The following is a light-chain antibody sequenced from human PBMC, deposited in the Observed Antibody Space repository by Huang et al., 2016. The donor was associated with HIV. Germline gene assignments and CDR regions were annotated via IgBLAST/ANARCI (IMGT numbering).Light chain of an antibody. CDR1: QDISTY. CDR2: AAS. J-gene: IGKJ1*01. CDR3: QQYDNLPWT. V-gene: IGKV1-33*01. Sequence: DIQMTQSPSSLSASVGDRVTITCQASQDISTYLNWYQQKPGNAPKVLIYAASNLETGVPSRFSGCGSGTDFTFTISSLQPGDIATYYCQQYDNLPWTFGQGTKVEIK.